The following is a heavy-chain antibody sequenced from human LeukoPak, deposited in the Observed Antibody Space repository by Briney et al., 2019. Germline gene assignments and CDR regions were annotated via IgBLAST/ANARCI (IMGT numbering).Heavy chain of an antibody. Sequence: PSETLSLTCTVSGGSISSSSYYWGWIRQPPGKGLEWIGTIYYSGSTYYNPSFKSRVTISVDTSKNQFSLKLSSVTAADTAVYYCARVPQNKLQPIYYFDYWGQGTLVTVSS. V-gene: IGHV4-39*01. CDR2: IYYSGST. J-gene: IGHJ4*02. CDR1: GGSISSSSYY. CDR3: ARVPQNKLQPIYYFDY. D-gene: IGHD5-18*01.